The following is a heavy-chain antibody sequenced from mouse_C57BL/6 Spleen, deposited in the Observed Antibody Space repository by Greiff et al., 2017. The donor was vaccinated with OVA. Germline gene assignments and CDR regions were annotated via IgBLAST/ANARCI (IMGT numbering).Heavy chain of an antibody. J-gene: IGHJ1*03. Sequence: EVKLVESGPGLVKPSQSLSLTCSVTGYSITSGYYWNWIRQFPGNKLEWMGYISYDGSNNYNPSLKNRISITRDTSKNQFFLKLNSVTTEDTATYYCARDYGSSDSWYFDVWGTGTTVTVSS. CDR3: ARDYGSSDSWYFDV. CDR1: GYSITSGYY. CDR2: ISYDGSN. D-gene: IGHD1-1*01. V-gene: IGHV3-6*01.